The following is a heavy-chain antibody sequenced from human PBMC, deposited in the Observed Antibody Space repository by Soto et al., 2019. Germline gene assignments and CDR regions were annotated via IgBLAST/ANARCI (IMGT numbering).Heavy chain of an antibody. CDR1: GFNFSRSW. J-gene: IGHJ4*02. D-gene: IGHD3-3*01. CDR2: MKEDGSEK. V-gene: IGHV3-7*01. CDR3: ARGFYTDY. Sequence: EGSLRLSCEASGFNFSRSWMSCVRQAPAKGLAWVANMKEDGSEKYYADSVRGRFTISRDNAKNSVHLQMNSLRVEDTAVYYCARGFYTDYWGQGALLTVSS.